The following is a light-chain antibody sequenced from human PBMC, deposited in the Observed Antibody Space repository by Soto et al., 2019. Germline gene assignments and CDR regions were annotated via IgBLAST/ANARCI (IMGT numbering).Light chain of an antibody. Sequence: DIQMTQSPSSLSASVGDRVTITCQASQDISNYLNWYQQKPGKAPKLLIYDASNLETGVPSRFSGSGSATDFTFTISSLQPEDIATYYCQQYDNLLPFTFGPGTKVDIK. CDR3: QQYDNLLPFT. V-gene: IGKV1-33*01. J-gene: IGKJ3*01. CDR2: DAS. CDR1: QDISNY.